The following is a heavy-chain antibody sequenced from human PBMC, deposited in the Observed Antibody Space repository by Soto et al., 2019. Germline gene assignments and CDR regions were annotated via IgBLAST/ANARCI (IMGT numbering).Heavy chain of an antibody. V-gene: IGHV3-21*01. D-gene: IGHD3-22*01. CDR1: GLTFSIYT. J-gene: IGHJ4*02. CDR3: ARDRWDYSDSSGYYSLGFDY. Sequence: GGALSVTCASSGLTFSIYTMDWVRQAPGKGLELVSSISSSSSYIYYAASVKGRFTISRDNAKNSLYLQMNSLRAEDTAVYYCARDRWDYSDSSGYYSLGFDYWGQGTLVTVSS. CDR2: ISSSSSYI.